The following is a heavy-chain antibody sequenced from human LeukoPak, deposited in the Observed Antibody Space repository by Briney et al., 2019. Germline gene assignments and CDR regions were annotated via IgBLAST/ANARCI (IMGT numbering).Heavy chain of an antibody. CDR3: ARVDDFWSGYYTSYYYMDV. CDR2: IYYSGST. Sequence: SETLSLTCTVSGGSISSSSYYWGWIRQPPGKGLEWIGSIYYSGSTYYNPSLKSRVTISVDTSKNQFSLKLSSVTAADTAVYYCARVDDFWSGYYTSYYYMDVWGKGTTVTVSS. J-gene: IGHJ6*03. V-gene: IGHV4-39*07. CDR1: GGSISSSSYY. D-gene: IGHD3-3*01.